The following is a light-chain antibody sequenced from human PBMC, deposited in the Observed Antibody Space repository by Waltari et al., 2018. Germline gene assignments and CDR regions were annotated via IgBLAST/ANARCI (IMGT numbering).Light chain of an antibody. V-gene: IGLV3-1*01. CDR2: QDS. J-gene: IGLJ1*01. CDR1: KLGDKY. Sequence: SYELNQPPSVSVSPGTTASITCSGEKLGDKYSCWYQQKPGQSPVLVIYQDSKRPSGLLVPFSVSNSGNTASLIISGTQAMDEAYYYFQACDSSRVFGTVTKVTVL. CDR3: QACDSSRV.